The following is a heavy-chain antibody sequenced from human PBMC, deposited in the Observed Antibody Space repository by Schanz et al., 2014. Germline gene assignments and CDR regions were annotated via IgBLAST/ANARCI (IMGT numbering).Heavy chain of an antibody. CDR1: GYTFTSYG. D-gene: IGHD6-6*01. J-gene: IGHJ4*02. V-gene: IGHV1-18*01. CDR3: ARDQSPYTNSSDVRYFDY. CDR2: ISPYNGNT. Sequence: QVQLVQSGAEVKKPGASVKVSCKASGYTFTSYGISWVRQAPGQGLEWMGWISPYNGNTNYAQELQGRVTMTADTSTSTAYMDLRSLRSDDTAVYYCARDQSPYTNSSDVRYFDYWGQGSLVTVSS.